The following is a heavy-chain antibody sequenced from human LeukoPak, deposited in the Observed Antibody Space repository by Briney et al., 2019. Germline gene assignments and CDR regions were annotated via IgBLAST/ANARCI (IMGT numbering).Heavy chain of an antibody. V-gene: IGHV3-33*01. D-gene: IGHD3-10*01. Sequence: GRSLRLSCAASGFTFSSYGMHWVRQAPGKGLGWVAAIWYDGSNKYYADSVKGRFTISRGNSKNTLYLQMNSLRAEDTAVYYCARDDYYGSGSFHYYYGMVVWGQGTTVTVSS. J-gene: IGHJ6*02. CDR1: GFTFSSYG. CDR3: ARDDYYGSGSFHYYYGMVV. CDR2: IWYDGSNK.